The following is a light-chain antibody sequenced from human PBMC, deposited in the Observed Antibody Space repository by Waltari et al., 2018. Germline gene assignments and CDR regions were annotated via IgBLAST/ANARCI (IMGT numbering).Light chain of an antibody. V-gene: IGLV3-1*01. CDR3: QAWDNRNKI. Sequence: SYELTQPPSLSVSPGETASITCSGDKLGSTYTSWYQQKPGQSPLLIIYQDDRRPSGIPERFSGSTSGNTATLTVSGTQSVDEADYYCQAWDNRNKIFGGGTKLTVL. CDR1: KLGSTY. J-gene: IGLJ2*01. CDR2: QDD.